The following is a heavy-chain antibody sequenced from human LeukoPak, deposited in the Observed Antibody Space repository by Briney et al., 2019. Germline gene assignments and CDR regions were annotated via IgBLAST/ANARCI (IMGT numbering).Heavy chain of an antibody. CDR2: IIPILGIA. CDR3: AREGSSGWDY. D-gene: IGHD6-19*01. CDR1: GYTFTGYY. J-gene: IGHJ4*02. Sequence: SVKVSCKASGYTFTGYYMHWVRQAPGQGLEWMGRIIPILGIANYAQKFQGRVTITADKSTSTAYMELSSLRSEDTAVYYCAREGSSGWDYWGQGTLVTVSS. V-gene: IGHV1-69*04.